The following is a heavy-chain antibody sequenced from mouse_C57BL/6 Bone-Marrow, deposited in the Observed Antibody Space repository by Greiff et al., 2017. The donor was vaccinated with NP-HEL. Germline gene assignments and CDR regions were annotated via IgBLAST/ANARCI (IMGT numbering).Heavy chain of an antibody. V-gene: IGHV14-4*01. D-gene: IGHD1-1*01. CDR1: GFNIKDDY. CDR2: IAPENGDP. Sequence: EVKLQQSGAELVRPGASVKLSCTVSGFNIKDDYMHWVKQRPEPGLAWIGWIAPENGDPEYASKFQGKATITADTSANTAYLQLSSLTSEDTAVYYCTTGGSSPYAMDYWGQGTSVTVSS. J-gene: IGHJ4*01. CDR3: TTGGSSPYAMDY.